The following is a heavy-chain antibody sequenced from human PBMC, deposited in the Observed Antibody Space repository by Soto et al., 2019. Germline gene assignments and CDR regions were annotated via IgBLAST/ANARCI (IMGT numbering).Heavy chain of an antibody. V-gene: IGHV1-69*01. CDR1: GGTFSSHS. J-gene: IGHJ6*02. D-gene: IGHD2-2*01. CDR2: IIPIFGTE. CDR3: STSVYCSTTRCYYYYGLDV. Sequence: QVQLVQSGAEVKKPGSSVKVSCKVSGGTFSSHSINWVRQAPGQGREWMGGIIPIFGTENYAQKFQGRVTMTADESTSTAYMELSSLTSEDTALYYCSTSVYCSTTRCYYYYGLDVWGQGTTVIVSS.